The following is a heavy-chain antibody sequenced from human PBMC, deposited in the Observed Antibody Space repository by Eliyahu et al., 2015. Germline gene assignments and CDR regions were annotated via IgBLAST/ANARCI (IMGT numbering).Heavy chain of an antibody. J-gene: IGHJ4*02. CDR3: ARPAYGSGGKHFDY. CDR2: ITSTSSYI. D-gene: IGHD3-10*01. V-gene: IGHV3-21*01. Sequence: VQLVESGGGLVKPGGSLXLSCAXSGFXFGDYGMSWVRQAPGKGLAWVGFITSTSSYIYYADSVKGRFTISRDNAKNSLYLQMNSLRAEDTSVYYCARPAYGSGGKHFDYWGQGTLVTVSS. CDR1: GFXFGDYG.